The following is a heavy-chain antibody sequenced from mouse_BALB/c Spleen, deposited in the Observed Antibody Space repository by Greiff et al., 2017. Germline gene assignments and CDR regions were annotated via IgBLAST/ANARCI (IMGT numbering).Heavy chain of an antibody. Sequence: EVHLVESGGGLVQPGGSRKLSCAASGFTFSSFGMHWVRQAPEKGLEWVAYISSGSSTIYYADTVKGRFTISRDNPKNTLFLQMTSLRSEDTAMYYCARWTVVAPMDYWGQGTSVTVSS. D-gene: IGHD1-1*01. CDR1: GFTFSSFG. CDR3: ARWTVVAPMDY. CDR2: ISSGSSTI. J-gene: IGHJ4*01. V-gene: IGHV5-17*02.